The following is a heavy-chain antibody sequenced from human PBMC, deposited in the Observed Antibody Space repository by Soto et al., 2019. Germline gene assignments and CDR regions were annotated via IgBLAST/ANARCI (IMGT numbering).Heavy chain of an antibody. D-gene: IGHD2-2*01. CDR3: ARRSLVYCSSTSCDPNWFDP. CDR2: IYPGDSDT. V-gene: IGHV5-51*01. J-gene: IGHJ5*02. CDR1: GYSFTSYW. Sequence: GEALKISCKGSGYSFTSYWIGWVRQMPGKGLEWMGIIYPGDSDTRHSPSFQGQVTISADKSISTAYLQWSSLKASDTAMYYCARRSLVYCSSTSCDPNWFDPWGQGTLVTVSS.